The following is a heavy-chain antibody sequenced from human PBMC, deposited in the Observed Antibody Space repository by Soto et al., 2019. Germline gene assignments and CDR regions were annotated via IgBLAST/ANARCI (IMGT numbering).Heavy chain of an antibody. J-gene: IGHJ3*02. CDR1: GYTFTGYY. Sequence: ASVKVSCKASGYTFTGYYMHWVRQAPGQGLEWMGWINPNSGGTNYAQKFQGWVTMTRDTSISTAYMELSRLRSDDMAVYYCARESGIAVAGHDAFDIWGQGTMVTVSS. V-gene: IGHV1-2*04. D-gene: IGHD6-19*01. CDR2: INPNSGGT. CDR3: ARESGIAVAGHDAFDI.